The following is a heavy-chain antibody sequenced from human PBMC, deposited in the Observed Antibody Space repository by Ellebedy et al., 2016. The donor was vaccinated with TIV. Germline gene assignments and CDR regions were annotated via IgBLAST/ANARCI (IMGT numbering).Heavy chain of an antibody. CDR2: IKQDGSEK. J-gene: IGHJ5*02. CDR3: ARDIPQRPNPARFDP. V-gene: IGHV3-7*01. CDR1: GFTFGSYW. D-gene: IGHD1-1*01. Sequence: GESLKISCAASGFTFGSYWMSWVRQAPGKGLEWVATIKQDGSEKNYVDSVKGRLAISRDNAKNTLYLQMNSLRAEDTAVYYCARDIPQRPNPARFDPWGQGTLVTVSS.